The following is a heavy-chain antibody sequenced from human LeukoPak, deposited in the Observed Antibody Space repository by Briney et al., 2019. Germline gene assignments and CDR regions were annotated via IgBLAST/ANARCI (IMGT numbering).Heavy chain of an antibody. V-gene: IGHV4-59*12. CDR1: GGSISSYY. D-gene: IGHD2-2*01. CDR3: ARGGIVVVPAATGRGWFDP. Sequence: TLSLTCTVSGGSISSYYWSWIRQPPGKGLEWIGYIYYSGSTNYNPSLKSRVTMSVDTSKNQFSLKLSSVTAADTAVYYCARGGIVVVPAATGRGWFDPWGQGTLVTVSS. CDR2: IYYSGST. J-gene: IGHJ5*02.